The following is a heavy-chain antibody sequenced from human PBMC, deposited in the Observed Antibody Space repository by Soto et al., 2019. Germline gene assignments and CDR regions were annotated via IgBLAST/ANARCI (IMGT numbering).Heavy chain of an antibody. CDR1: GGSFSGYY. Sequence: SETLSLTCAVYGGSFSGYYWSWIRQPPGKGLEWIGEINHSGSTNYNPSLKSRVTISVDTSKNQFSLKLSSVTAADTAVYYCARGVSSHNWNYNNWFGPWGQGTLVTVSS. CDR3: ARGVSSHNWNYNNWFGP. CDR2: INHSGST. D-gene: IGHD1-7*01. J-gene: IGHJ5*02. V-gene: IGHV4-34*01.